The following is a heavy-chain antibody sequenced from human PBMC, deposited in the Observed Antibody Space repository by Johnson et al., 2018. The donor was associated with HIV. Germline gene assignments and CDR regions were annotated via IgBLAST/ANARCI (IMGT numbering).Heavy chain of an antibody. CDR3: ARAGRSIVGATRIGRMAFDI. J-gene: IGHJ3*02. CDR2: IYSGGST. D-gene: IGHD1-26*01. Sequence: VQLVESGGGLVQPGGSLRLSCAASGFTFSNYDMHWVRQAPGKGLEWVSVIYSGGSTYYADSVKGRFTIARTNSKNTLYLQMNSLRAEDTAVYYCARAGRSIVGATRIGRMAFDIWGQGTMVTVSS. V-gene: IGHV3-66*01. CDR1: GFTFSNYD.